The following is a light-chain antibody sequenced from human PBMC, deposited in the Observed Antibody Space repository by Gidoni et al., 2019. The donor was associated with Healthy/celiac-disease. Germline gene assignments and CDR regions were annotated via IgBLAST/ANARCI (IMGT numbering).Light chain of an antibody. CDR2: AAS. J-gene: IGKJ1*01. CDR3: QQLNSYPPWT. CDR1: QGISSY. Sequence: DIQLPQSPSFLSASVGDRVTITCRASQGISSYLAWYQQKPGKAPKLLIYAASTLQSGVPSRFSGSGSWTEFTLTISSLQPEDFATYYCQQLNSYPPWTFGQGTKVEIK. V-gene: IGKV1-9*01.